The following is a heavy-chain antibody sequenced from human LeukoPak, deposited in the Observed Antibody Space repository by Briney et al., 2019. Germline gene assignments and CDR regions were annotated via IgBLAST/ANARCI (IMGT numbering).Heavy chain of an antibody. CDR2: INHSGST. CDR1: GGSFSGYY. Sequence: SETLSLTCAVYGGSFSGYYWSWIRQPPGKGLEWIGEINHSGSTNYNPSLKSRVTISVDTSKNQFSLKLSSATAADTAVYYCARGRSGYSYVHDAFDIWGQGTMVTVSS. J-gene: IGHJ3*02. D-gene: IGHD5-18*01. CDR3: ARGRSGYSYVHDAFDI. V-gene: IGHV4-34*01.